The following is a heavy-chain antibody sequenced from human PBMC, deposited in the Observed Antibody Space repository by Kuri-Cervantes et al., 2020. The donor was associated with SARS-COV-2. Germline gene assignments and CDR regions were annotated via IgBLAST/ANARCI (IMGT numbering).Heavy chain of an antibody. CDR2: IRYDGNNK. J-gene: IGHJ4*02. Sequence: GESLKISCAASGFTFSTYGMNWVRQSPGKGLEWVAFIRYDGNNKYYADSVKGRFTVSRDNSKNTLFVQMNSLRAEDTAVYYCARALLGYCSSTSCYFHYFDYWGQGTLVTVSS. D-gene: IGHD2-2*01. V-gene: IGHV3-30*02. CDR3: ARALLGYCSSTSCYFHYFDY. CDR1: GFTFSTYG.